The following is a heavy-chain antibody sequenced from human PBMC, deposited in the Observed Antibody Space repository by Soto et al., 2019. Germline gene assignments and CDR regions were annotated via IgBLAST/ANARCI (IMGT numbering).Heavy chain of an antibody. CDR3: ARDNRGTFDY. V-gene: IGHV4-59*01. CDR2: INYSGST. Sequence: SEPLSLTCAVYGGSFSGYYWSWIRQPPGKGLEWIGYINYSGSTNYNPSLKSRVTISVDTSKNQFSLKLSSVTAADTAVYYCARDNRGTFDYWGQGTLVTVSS. D-gene: IGHD1-1*01. CDR1: GGSFSGYY. J-gene: IGHJ4*02.